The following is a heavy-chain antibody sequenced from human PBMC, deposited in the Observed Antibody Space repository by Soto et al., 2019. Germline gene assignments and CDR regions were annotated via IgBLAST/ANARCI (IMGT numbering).Heavy chain of an antibody. J-gene: IGHJ6*04. Sequence: ASVKVSCKVSGYTLTELSMHWVRQAPGKGLEWMGGFDPEDGETIYAQRFQGRVTMTEDTSTDTAYMELSSLRSEDTAVYYCATAISEVTMVRRYVMDVWGKGTTVTVYS. V-gene: IGHV1-24*01. CDR1: GYTLTELS. CDR2: FDPEDGET. D-gene: IGHD3-10*01. CDR3: ATAISEVTMVRRYVMDV.